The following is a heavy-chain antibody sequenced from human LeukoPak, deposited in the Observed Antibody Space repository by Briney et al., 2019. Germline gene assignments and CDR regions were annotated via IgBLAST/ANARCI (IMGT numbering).Heavy chain of an antibody. CDR3: ANSRGYSGYETPDY. CDR1: GFTFSNAW. CDR2: IRYDGSNK. V-gene: IGHV3-30*02. J-gene: IGHJ4*02. Sequence: PGGSLRLSCAASGFTFSNAWMSWVRQAPGKGLEWVAFIRYDGSNKYYADSVKGRFTISRDNSKNTLYLQMNSLRAEDTAVYYCANSRGYSGYETPDYWGQGTLVTVSS. D-gene: IGHD5-12*01.